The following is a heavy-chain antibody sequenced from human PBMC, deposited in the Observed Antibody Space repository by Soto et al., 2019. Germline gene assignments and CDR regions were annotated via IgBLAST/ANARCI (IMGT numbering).Heavy chain of an antibody. CDR3: AREGRVYYGSGSSNNWFDP. V-gene: IGHV4-31*03. CDR1: GGSISSGGYY. D-gene: IGHD3-10*01. Sequence: SETLSLTCTVSGGSISSGGYYWSWIRQHPGKGLEWIGYIYYSGSTYYNPSLKSRVTISVDTSKNQFSLKLSSVTAADTAVYYCAREGRVYYGSGSSNNWFDPWGQGTLVTVSS. J-gene: IGHJ5*02. CDR2: IYYSGST.